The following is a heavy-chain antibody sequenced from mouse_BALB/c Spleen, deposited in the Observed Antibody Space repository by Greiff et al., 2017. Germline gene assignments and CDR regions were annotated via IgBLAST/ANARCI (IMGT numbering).Heavy chain of an antibody. V-gene: IGHV5-9-4*01. Sequence: EVQGVESGGGLVKPGGSLKLSCAASGFTFSSYAMSWVRQSPEKRLEWVAEISSGGSYTYYPDTVTGRFTISRDNAKNTLYLEMSSLRSEDTAMYYCARDTGRAMDYWGQGTSVTVAS. J-gene: IGHJ4*01. CDR2: ISSGGSYT. CDR1: GFTFSSYA. D-gene: IGHD4-1*01. CDR3: ARDTGRAMDY.